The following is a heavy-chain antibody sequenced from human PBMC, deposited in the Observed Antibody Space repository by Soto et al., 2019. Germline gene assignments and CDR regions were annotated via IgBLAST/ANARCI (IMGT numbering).Heavy chain of an antibody. CDR1: GFTFTSSA. CDR3: AISRLNSGDYDWYFDL. J-gene: IGHJ2*01. CDR2: INAGNGNT. Sequence: ASVKVSCKASGFTFTSSAMHWVRQAPGQRLEWMGWINAGNGNTKYSQKFQGRVTITRDTSASTAYMELSSLRSEDTAVYYCAISRLNSGDYDWYFDLWGRGTLVTVSS. D-gene: IGHD4-17*01. V-gene: IGHV1-3*01.